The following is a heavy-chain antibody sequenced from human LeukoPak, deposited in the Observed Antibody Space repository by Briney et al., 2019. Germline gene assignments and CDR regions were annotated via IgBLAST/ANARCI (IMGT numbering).Heavy chain of an antibody. D-gene: IGHD3/OR15-3a*01. CDR1: GASISSYY. V-gene: IGHV4-59*08. J-gene: IGHJ4*02. CDR3: ARHLRWRTSFSPFDY. CDR2: IYYSGST. Sequence: SETLSLTCTVSGASISSYYWSWIRQPPGKGLEWIGYIYYSGSTNYNPSLKSRVTISVDTSKNQLSLKLSSVTAADTAVYYCARHLRWRTSFSPFDYWGQGTLVTVSS.